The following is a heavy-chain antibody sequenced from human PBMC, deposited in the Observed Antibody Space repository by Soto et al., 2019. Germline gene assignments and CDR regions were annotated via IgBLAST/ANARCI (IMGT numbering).Heavy chain of an antibody. CDR3: ATDLPTGMDV. Sequence: ASVKVSCKASGYSFTSYALHWVRQAPGQRLEWMGWISTGDAKTKYSQKFQGRVTITEDTSANTAYMELSSLRSEDTAVYYCATDLPTGMDVWGQGTTVTVSS. V-gene: IGHV1-3*04. CDR2: ISTGDAKT. J-gene: IGHJ6*02. D-gene: IGHD4-17*01. CDR1: GYSFTSYA.